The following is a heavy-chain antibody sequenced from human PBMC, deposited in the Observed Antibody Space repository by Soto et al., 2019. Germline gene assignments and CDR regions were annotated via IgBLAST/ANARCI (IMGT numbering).Heavy chain of an antibody. CDR1: GFTFSSYW. Sequence: GGSLRLSCAASGFTFSSYWMSWVRQAPGKGLEWVANIKQDGSEKYYVDSVKGRFTISRDNAKNSLYLQMNSLRAEDTAVYYCARPTGGLRRWRFDYWGQGTLVTVSS. CDR3: ARPTGGLRRWRFDY. J-gene: IGHJ4*02. D-gene: IGHD4-17*01. V-gene: IGHV3-7*01. CDR2: IKQDGSEK.